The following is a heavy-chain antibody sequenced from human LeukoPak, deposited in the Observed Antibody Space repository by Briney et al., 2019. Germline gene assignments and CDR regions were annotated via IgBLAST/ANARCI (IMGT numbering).Heavy chain of an antibody. CDR3: ARGGRSRAEYFQH. V-gene: IGHV1-2*02. CDR1: GYTFTSYG. D-gene: IGHD3-16*01. Sequence: GASVKVSCKASGYTFTSYGISWVRQAPGQGLEWMGWINPNSGGTNYAQKFQGRVTMTRDTSMSTAYMELSRLRSDDTAVYYCARGGRSRAEYFQHWGQGTLVTVSS. J-gene: IGHJ1*01. CDR2: INPNSGGT.